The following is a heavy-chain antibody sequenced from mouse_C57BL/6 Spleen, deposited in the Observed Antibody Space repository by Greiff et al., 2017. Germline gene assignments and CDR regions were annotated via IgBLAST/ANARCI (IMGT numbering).Heavy chain of an antibody. CDR1: GFSLTSYG. CDR2: IWSGGST. J-gene: IGHJ3*01. Sequence: QVQLKESGPGLVQPSQSLSITCTVSGFSLTSYGVHWVRQSPGKGLEWLGVIWSGGSTDYNAAFISRLSISKDNSKSQVFFKMNSLQAYDTAIYYCASPANWDPFAYWGQGTLVTVSA. D-gene: IGHD4-1*01. V-gene: IGHV2-2*01. CDR3: ASPANWDPFAY.